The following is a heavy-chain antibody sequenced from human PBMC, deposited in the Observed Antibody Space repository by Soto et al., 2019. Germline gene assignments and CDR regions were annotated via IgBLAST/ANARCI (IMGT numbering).Heavy chain of an antibody. CDR1: GYTFTSYG. Sequence: QVQLVQSGAEVKKPGASVKVSCKASGYTFTSYGISWVRQAPGQGLEWMGWISAYNGNTNYAQKLQGRVTMTTDTSTSTAYMELRSLRSDVTAVYYWARDADYYYVSGSDTRFDPWGQGTLVTVSS. V-gene: IGHV1-18*01. D-gene: IGHD3-10*01. CDR2: ISAYNGNT. J-gene: IGHJ5*02. CDR3: ARDADYYYVSGSDTRFDP.